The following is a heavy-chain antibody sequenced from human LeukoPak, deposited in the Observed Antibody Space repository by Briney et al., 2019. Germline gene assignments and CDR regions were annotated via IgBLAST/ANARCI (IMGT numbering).Heavy chain of an antibody. CDR1: GFTFSSYW. Sequence: PGGPLRLSCAASGFTFSSYWMAWVRQAPGKGLEWVANIKGDESARHQADPVKGRFTISRDNTRNSLYLQMTNLRGDDTAVYYCARDVVGSLDYWGQGTLVTVSS. CDR3: ARDVVGSLDY. J-gene: IGHJ4*02. V-gene: IGHV3-7*01. D-gene: IGHD1-26*01. CDR2: IKGDESAR.